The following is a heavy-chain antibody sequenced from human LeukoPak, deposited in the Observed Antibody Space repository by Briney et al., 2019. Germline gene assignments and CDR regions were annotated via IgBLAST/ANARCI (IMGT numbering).Heavy chain of an antibody. D-gene: IGHD1-26*01. CDR2: IDYSGST. J-gene: IGHJ3*02. V-gene: IGHV4-59*01. CDR3: ARDRRRDLLHAFDI. Sequence: SETLSLTCTVSGGTISSYYWSWIRHPPGKGLEWIAYIDYSGSTNYNPSLKSRVTISVDASKNQFSLKLSSVTAADTAVYYCARDRRRDLLHAFDIWGQGTMVTVSS. CDR1: GGTISSYY.